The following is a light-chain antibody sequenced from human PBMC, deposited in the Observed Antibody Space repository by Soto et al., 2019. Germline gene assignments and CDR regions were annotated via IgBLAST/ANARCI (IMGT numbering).Light chain of an antibody. Sequence: QSSLTKPASVSGSPGQSITISCPGTSSDVGGYNYVSWYQQHPGKAPKLMIYDVSNRPSGVSNRFSGSKSGNTASLTISGLQAEDEADYYCSSYTSSSTGVFGTGTKVTVL. CDR1: SSDVGGYNY. J-gene: IGLJ1*01. CDR3: SSYTSSSTGV. V-gene: IGLV2-14*01. CDR2: DVS.